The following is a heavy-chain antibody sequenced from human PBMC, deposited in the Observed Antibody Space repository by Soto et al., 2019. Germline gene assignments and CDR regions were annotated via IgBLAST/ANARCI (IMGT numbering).Heavy chain of an antibody. Sequence: QVQLVQSGAEVKKPGASVKVSCKASGYTFTSYGISWVRQAPGQGLEWMGWISAYNGNTNYAQKHQGRVTMTTDTSTSTAYMELRRLRSDDTAVYYCARLGRGIAVAGALRYWYFDLWGRGTLVTVSS. D-gene: IGHD6-19*01. CDR3: ARLGRGIAVAGALRYWYFDL. J-gene: IGHJ2*01. V-gene: IGHV1-18*01. CDR1: GYTFTSYG. CDR2: ISAYNGNT.